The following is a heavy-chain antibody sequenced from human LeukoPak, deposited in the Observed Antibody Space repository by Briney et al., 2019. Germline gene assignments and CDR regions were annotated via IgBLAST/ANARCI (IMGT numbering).Heavy chain of an antibody. Sequence: GGSLRLSCAASGFTFNTYEMNWVRQAPGKGLEWVSYISSGGSSIYYADSVKGRFTISRDNAKNSLYLQMNSLRAEDTAVYYCARRQFYYYGMDAWGQGTTVTVSS. J-gene: IGHJ6*02. CDR1: GFTFNTYE. V-gene: IGHV3-48*03. D-gene: IGHD5-24*01. CDR3: ARRQFYYYGMDA. CDR2: ISSGGSSI.